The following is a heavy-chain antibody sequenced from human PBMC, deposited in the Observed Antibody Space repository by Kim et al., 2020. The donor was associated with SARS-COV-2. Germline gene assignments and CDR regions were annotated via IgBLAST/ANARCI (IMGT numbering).Heavy chain of an antibody. V-gene: IGHV3-66*01. Sequence: GNTYSADPVKGRFTISRDNSKNTLYLQMNSLRAEDTAVYYCARVTYSSTVWGQGTLVTVSS. CDR3: ARVTYSSTV. D-gene: IGHD5-18*01. J-gene: IGHJ4*02. CDR2: GNT.